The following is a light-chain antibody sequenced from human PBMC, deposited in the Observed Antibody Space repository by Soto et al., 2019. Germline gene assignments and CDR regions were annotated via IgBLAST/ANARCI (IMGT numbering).Light chain of an antibody. Sequence: DIQMTQSPSSLSASVGDRVTITCRASQSISSSLNWYQQKSGEAPKLLIYAASILQSGVPSRFSGSGSGTDFTLTISSLQLEDFASYYCQQSFNTPRTFGLGTKVDIK. CDR2: AAS. CDR1: QSISSS. V-gene: IGKV1-39*01. J-gene: IGKJ1*01. CDR3: QQSFNTPRT.